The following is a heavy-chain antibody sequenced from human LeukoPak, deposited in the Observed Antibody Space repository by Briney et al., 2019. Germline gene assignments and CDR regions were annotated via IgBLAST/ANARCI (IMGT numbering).Heavy chain of an antibody. J-gene: IGHJ3*02. D-gene: IGHD1-1*01. V-gene: IGHV4-59*02. CDR3: AAKLRPDDAFNM. Sequence: SETLSLTCSVSGDSVSTYYLNWIRQPPGKGLEWIGYIYYNGNTKWNSSFKSRVTISVDTSKNQFSLNLSSVIAADTAVYYCAAKLRPDDAFNMWGQGTMVTVSS. CDR1: GDSVSTYY. CDR2: IYYNGNT.